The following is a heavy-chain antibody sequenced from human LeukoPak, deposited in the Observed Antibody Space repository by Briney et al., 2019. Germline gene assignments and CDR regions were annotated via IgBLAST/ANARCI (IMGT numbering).Heavy chain of an antibody. J-gene: IGHJ6*02. CDR1: GFTLDDYA. Sequence: GRSLRLSCAASGFTLDDYAMHWVRQAPGKGLEWVSGISWNSGSIGYADSVKGRVTISRDNSKNTLYLEMNSLRVEDTAVYYCAKGRNSYDSGRCHSPNCYYGMDVWGQGTTVTVSS. V-gene: IGHV3-9*01. CDR2: ISWNSGSI. D-gene: IGHD3-10*01. CDR3: AKGRNSYDSGRCHSPNCYYGMDV.